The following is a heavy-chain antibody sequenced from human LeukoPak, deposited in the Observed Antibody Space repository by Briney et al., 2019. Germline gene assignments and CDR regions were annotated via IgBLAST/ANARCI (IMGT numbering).Heavy chain of an antibody. V-gene: IGHV4-39*07. J-gene: IGHJ3*02. CDR3: ARDHSGYYDSSGPLRVAFDI. Sequence: SETLSLTCTVSGGSGSSSSYYWGWIRQPPGKGLEWIGNIYYSGSTYYNPSLKSRVTMSVDTSKNQFSLKLSSVTAADTAVYYCARDHSGYYDSSGPLRVAFDIWGQGTMVTVSS. CDR2: IYYSGST. CDR1: GGSGSSSSYY. D-gene: IGHD3-22*01.